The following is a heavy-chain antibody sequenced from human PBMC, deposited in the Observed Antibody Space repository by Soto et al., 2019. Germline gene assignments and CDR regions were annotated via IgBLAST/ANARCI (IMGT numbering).Heavy chain of an antibody. J-gene: IGHJ4*02. Sequence: SETMSVTSSVAGGYISSGGYYWTWIHQHPGKGLEWIGYIYNSGSTYYNPSLKSRVTISVDTSKNQFSLRLSSVTAADTAVYYCARTEPYLVIIDYWGQGTLVTVSS. CDR3: ARTEPYLVIIDY. CDR1: GGYISSGGYY. D-gene: IGHD3-3*01. CDR2: IYNSGST. V-gene: IGHV4-31*03.